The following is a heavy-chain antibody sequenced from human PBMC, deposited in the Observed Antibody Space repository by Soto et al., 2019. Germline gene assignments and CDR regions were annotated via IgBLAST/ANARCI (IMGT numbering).Heavy chain of an antibody. CDR1: GFTFSSYS. V-gene: IGHV3-21*01. D-gene: IGHD2-8*01. J-gene: IGHJ3*02. CDR3: ARELNRAPGAFDI. Sequence: TGGSLRLSCAASGFTFSSYSMNWVRQAPGKGLEWVSSISSSSSYIYYADSVKGRFTISRDNAKNSLYLQMNSLRAEDTAVYYWARELNRAPGAFDIWGQGTMVTVSS. CDR2: ISSSSSYI.